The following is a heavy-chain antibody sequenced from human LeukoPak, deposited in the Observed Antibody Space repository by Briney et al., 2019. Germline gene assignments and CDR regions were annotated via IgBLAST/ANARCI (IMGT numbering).Heavy chain of an antibody. D-gene: IGHD1-14*01. Sequence: SETLSLTCTVSPDSTSSNFWSWVRQPPGKGLEWIGEIHRSGSTNYNPSLQSRVTISIDRSKNQIALELSSVTAADTAVYYCAREIVGGFNPGAYWGQGTLVTVSS. CDR1: PDSTSSNF. CDR3: AREIVGGFNPGAY. J-gene: IGHJ4*02. CDR2: IHRSGST. V-gene: IGHV4-4*02.